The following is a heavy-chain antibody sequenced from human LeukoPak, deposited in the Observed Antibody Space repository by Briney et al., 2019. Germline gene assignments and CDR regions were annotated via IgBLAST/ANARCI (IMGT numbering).Heavy chain of an antibody. CDR1: GFTFDDYG. Sequence: GGSLRLSCAASGFTFDDYGMNWVRQAPGKGLEWVSGISWNGGSTGYVDSVKGRFTISRDNAKNSLFLQMNSLRAEDTALYHCVRESGYCTRTDCYYYVDVWGKGTTVTVSS. J-gene: IGHJ6*03. CDR2: ISWNGGST. CDR3: VRESGYCTRTDCYYYVDV. V-gene: IGHV3-20*01. D-gene: IGHD2-8*01.